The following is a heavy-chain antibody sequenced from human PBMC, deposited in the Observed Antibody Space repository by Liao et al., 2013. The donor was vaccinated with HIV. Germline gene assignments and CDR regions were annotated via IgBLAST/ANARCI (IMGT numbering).Heavy chain of an antibody. V-gene: IGHV4-61*02. CDR2: IYSPGTT. D-gene: IGHD1-26*01. J-gene: IGHJ4*02. Sequence: QVQLQESGPGLVKTSQTLSLTCTVSGGSISRGSYYWSWIRQPAGKGLEWIGRIYSPGTTNYNTSLSSRIVIAVDTSKNQFSLRLKSVTAADTAVYYCARVELGFVPPYFDYWGQGTLVTVSS. CDR1: GGSISRGSYY. CDR3: ARVELGFVPPYFDY.